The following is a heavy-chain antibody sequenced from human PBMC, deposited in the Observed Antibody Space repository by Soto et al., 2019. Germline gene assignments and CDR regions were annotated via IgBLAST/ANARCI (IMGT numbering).Heavy chain of an antibody. CDR2: INPNSGGT. V-gene: IGHV1-2*04. D-gene: IGHD1-26*01. Sequence: ASVKVSCKASGYTFTGYYMHWVRQAPGQGLEWMGWINPNSGGTNYAQKFQGWVTMTRDTSISTAYMELSRLRSDDTAVYYCARSSSKRGSYLLFDIWGQGTMVTVSS. J-gene: IGHJ3*02. CDR1: GYTFTGYY. CDR3: ARSSSKRGSYLLFDI.